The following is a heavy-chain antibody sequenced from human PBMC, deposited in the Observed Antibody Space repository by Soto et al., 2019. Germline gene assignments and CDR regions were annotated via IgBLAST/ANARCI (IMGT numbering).Heavy chain of an antibody. D-gene: IGHD3-3*01. V-gene: IGHV4-31*03. CDR2: IYYSGST. CDR1: GGCISSGGYY. Sequence: QVQLQESGPGLVKPSQTLSLTCTVSGGCISSGGYYWSWIRQHPGKGLEWIGYIYYSGSTYYNPFLKSRVTMSVDTSKNQISLKLSSVTAADTAVYYCASAANYDSWSGYSTNNWFDPWGQGTLVTFSS. CDR3: ASAANYDSWSGYSTNNWFDP. J-gene: IGHJ5*02.